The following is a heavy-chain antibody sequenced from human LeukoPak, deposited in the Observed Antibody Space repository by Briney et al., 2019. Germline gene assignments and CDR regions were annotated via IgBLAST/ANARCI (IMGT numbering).Heavy chain of an antibody. Sequence: GGSLRLSCAASGFTFSSYAMSWVRQAPGKGLECVSAISGSGGSTYYADSVKGRFTISRDNSKNTLYLQMNSLRVEDTAVYYCAKDEELYCSSISCFNFDYWGQGTLVTVSS. D-gene: IGHD2-2*01. CDR1: GFTFSSYA. CDR2: ISGSGGST. V-gene: IGHV3-23*01. CDR3: AKDEELYCSSISCFNFDY. J-gene: IGHJ4*02.